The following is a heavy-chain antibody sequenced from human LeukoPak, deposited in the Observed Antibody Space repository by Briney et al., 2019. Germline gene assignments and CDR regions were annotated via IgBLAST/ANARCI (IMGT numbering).Heavy chain of an antibody. J-gene: IGHJ4*02. Sequence: GGSLRLSCAASGFTFSSYAMIWVRQAPGKGLEWVSAISGSGGSTYYADSVKGRFTISRDNSKNTLYLQMNSLRAEDTAVYYCAKDQVLRYFDWSPRRGPFDYWGQGTLVTVSS. CDR3: AKDQVLRYFDWSPRRGPFDY. CDR2: ISGSGGST. V-gene: IGHV3-23*01. CDR1: GFTFSSYA. D-gene: IGHD3-9*01.